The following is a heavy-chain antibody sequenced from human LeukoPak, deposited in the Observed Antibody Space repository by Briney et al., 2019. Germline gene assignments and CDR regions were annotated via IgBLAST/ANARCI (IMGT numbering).Heavy chain of an antibody. CDR3: AKGGYCSATRCYVGKGMDD. D-gene: IGHD2-2*01. CDR1: GFTFSNYA. V-gene: IGHV3-30*18. Sequence: GGSLRLSCAPSGFTFSNYAMSWVRQAPGKGLEWVAVISHAVVDKYYADSVKGRFTISRDNSKNTLSLQVNSLRAKDTAAYYCAKGGYCSATRCYVGKGMDDWGQGTLVTVSS. J-gene: IGHJ4*02. CDR2: ISHAVVDK.